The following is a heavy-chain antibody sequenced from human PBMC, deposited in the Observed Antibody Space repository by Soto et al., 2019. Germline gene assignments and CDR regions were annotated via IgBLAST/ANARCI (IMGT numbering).Heavy chain of an antibody. CDR2: IHYSGTT. CDR1: GGSMRNYF. V-gene: IGHV4-59*01. CDR3: AAGEASSRNLAPYYLDF. J-gene: IGHJ4*02. Sequence: MSSETLSLTCTVSGGSMRNYFWTWTRQPPGKGLEWIGYIHYSGTTSFFPSYNPSLRSRVTISEDTSKNQFSLKLLSVTTADTAVYFCAAGEASSRNLAPYYLDFWGQGTLVTVSS. D-gene: IGHD6-13*01.